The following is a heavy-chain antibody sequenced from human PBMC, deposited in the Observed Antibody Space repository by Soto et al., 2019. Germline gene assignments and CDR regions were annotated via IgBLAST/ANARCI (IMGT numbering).Heavy chain of an antibody. D-gene: IGHD3-16*02. V-gene: IGHV3-21*01. CDR1: GFTFSSYS. CDR2: ISSSSSYI. J-gene: IGHJ3*02. Sequence: EVQLVESGGGLVKPGGSLRLSCAASGFTFSSYSMNWVRQAPGKGLEWVSSISSSSSYIYYADSVKGRFTISRDNAKNSPYLQMNSLRAEDTAVYYCARDGDYVWGSYRWSDAFDIWGQGTMVTVSS. CDR3: ARDGDYVWGSYRWSDAFDI.